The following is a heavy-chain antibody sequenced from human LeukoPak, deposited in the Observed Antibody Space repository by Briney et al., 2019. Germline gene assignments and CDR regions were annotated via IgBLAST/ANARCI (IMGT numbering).Heavy chain of an antibody. V-gene: IGHV1-8*02. CDR2: MNPNSGNT. CDR1: GYTFTGYY. CDR3: ARGRYSSGWYGAFDI. Sequence: GASVKVSCKASGYTFTGYYMHWVRQAPGQGLEWMGWMNPNSGNTGYAQKFQGRVTMTKNTSISTAYMELSSLRSEDTAVYYCARGRYSSGWYGAFDIWGQGTMVTVSS. D-gene: IGHD6-19*01. J-gene: IGHJ3*02.